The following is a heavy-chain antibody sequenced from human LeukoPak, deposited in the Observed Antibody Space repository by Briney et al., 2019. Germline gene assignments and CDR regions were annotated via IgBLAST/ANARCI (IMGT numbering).Heavy chain of an antibody. CDR3: AIGIAAAGVHYFDY. CDR2: INPNGGIT. J-gene: IGHJ4*02. CDR1: GYTFSSYY. Sequence: ASVKVSCTASGYTFSSYYMHWVRQAPGQGLEWLGIINPNGGITGYAQKFQGRVTMTRDTSTSTVYMELSSLRSEDTAVYYCAIGIAAAGVHYFDYWGQGTLVTVSS. V-gene: IGHV1-46*01. D-gene: IGHD6-13*01.